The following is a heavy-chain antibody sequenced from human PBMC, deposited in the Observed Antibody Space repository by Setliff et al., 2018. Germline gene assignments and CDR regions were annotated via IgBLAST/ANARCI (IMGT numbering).Heavy chain of an antibody. CDR1: GYSISSGYN. J-gene: IGHJ5*02. CDR3: ARRNGEKLDP. CDR2: IYYRGST. V-gene: IGHV4-38-2*01. Sequence: PSETLSLTCAVSGYSISSGYNWGWIRLPPGKGLEWIASIYYRGSTSYNSSLKSRVSISVDTSKNQFSLNLNSVTAADTAVYYCARRNGEKLDPWGQGTLVTVS.